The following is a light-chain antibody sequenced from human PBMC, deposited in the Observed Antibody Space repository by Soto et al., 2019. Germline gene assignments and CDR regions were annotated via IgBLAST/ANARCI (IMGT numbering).Light chain of an antibody. V-gene: IGKV1-39*01. CDR1: QSISSY. CDR2: AAS. CDR3: QQSYSTPRWT. J-gene: IGKJ1*01. Sequence: IEMAQSPSYLSASLGDGVTITCRASQSISSYLNCYQQRPGKAPKLMIYAASSLQSGVPSRFSGSGSGTDFILTISSLQPEDFATYYCQQSYSTPRWTFGQGTKVDIK.